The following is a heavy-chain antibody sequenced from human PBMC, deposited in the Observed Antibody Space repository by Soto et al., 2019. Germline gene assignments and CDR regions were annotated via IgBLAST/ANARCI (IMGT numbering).Heavy chain of an antibody. CDR1: GYTFTSYG. D-gene: IGHD2-15*01. J-gene: IGHJ4*02. Sequence: GASVKVSCKASGYTFTSYGISWVRQAPGQGLEWMGWISAYNGNTNYAQKLQGRVTMTTDTSTSTAYMELRSLRSDDTAVYYCARLLGYCSGGSCYFYFDYWGQGTLVTVSS. CDR3: ARLLGYCSGGSCYFYFDY. V-gene: IGHV1-18*01. CDR2: ISAYNGNT.